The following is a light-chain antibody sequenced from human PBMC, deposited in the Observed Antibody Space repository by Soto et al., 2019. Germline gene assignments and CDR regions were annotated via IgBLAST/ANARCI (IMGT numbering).Light chain of an antibody. V-gene: IGLV2-8*01. Sequence: QSALTQPPSASGSPGQSVTISCTGTSSDVGGYNFVAWHQQHPGKAPKLMISEVSKRPSGVPDRFSGSKSGNTASLTVSGLQAEDEADYYCSSYAGSNIFVFGTGTQLTVL. J-gene: IGLJ7*01. CDR3: SSYAGSNIFV. CDR2: EVS. CDR1: SSDVGGYNF.